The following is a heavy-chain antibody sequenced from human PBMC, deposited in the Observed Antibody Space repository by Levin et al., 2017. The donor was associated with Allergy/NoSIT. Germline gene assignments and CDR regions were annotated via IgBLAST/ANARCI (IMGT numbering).Heavy chain of an antibody. V-gene: IGHV3-15*01. CDR3: TTYSSSWYYFDY. CDR1: GITFSNAW. Sequence: LSLTCAASGITFSNAWMSWARQAPGKGLEWVGRIKNKADGATTEYAAPVKGRFTISRDDSKNTLYLQMNSLKTEDTAVYFCTTYSSSWYYFDYWGQGTLVTVSS. J-gene: IGHJ4*02. CDR2: IKNKADGATT. D-gene: IGHD6-13*01.